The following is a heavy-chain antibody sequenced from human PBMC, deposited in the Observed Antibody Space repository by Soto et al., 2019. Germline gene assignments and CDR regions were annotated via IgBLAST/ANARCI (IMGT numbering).Heavy chain of an antibody. D-gene: IGHD3-10*01. V-gene: IGHV6-1*01. Sequence: SQTLSLTCAISGDSVSSNSAAWNWIRQSPSRGLEWLGRTYYRSKWYNDYAVSVKSRITINPDTSKNQFSLQLNSVTPEDTAVYYCARGLWFGESNMVYYYYYGMDVWGQGTTVTVSS. CDR1: GDSVSSNSAA. J-gene: IGHJ6*02. CDR2: TYYRSKWYN. CDR3: ARGLWFGESNMVYYYYYGMDV.